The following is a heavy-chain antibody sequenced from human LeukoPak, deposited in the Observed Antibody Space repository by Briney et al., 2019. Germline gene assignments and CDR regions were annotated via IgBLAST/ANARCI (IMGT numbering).Heavy chain of an antibody. J-gene: IGHJ4*02. D-gene: IGHD4-17*01. Sequence: PGGSLRLSCAASGFTFSSYAMHWVRQAPGKGLEWVAVISYDGSNKYYADSVKGRFTISRDNSKNTLYLQMNSLRAEDTAVYYCARDVHYGDYDYWGQGTLVTVSS. CDR2: ISYDGSNK. CDR3: ARDVHYGDYDY. CDR1: GFTFSSYA. V-gene: IGHV3-30*14.